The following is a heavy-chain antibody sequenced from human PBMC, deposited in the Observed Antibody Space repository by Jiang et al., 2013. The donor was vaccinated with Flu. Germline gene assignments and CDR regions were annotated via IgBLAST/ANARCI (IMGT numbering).Heavy chain of an antibody. V-gene: IGHV4-61*01. CDR2: SFIMGTT. CDR1: VNSGSYY. Sequence: VNSGSYYWSWIRQSQGRDWSGLGISFIMGTTDYKPSLRSRVTISVDTSKNQFSLNLNSVTAADTAVYYCARVSIYCGGGSCYYFDPWGPGTLVTVSS. D-gene: IGHD2-15*01. CDR3: ARVSIYCGGGSCYYFDP. J-gene: IGHJ5*02.